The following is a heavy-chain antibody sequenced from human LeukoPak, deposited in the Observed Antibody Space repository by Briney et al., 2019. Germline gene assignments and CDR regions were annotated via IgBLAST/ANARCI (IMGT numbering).Heavy chain of an antibody. CDR3: ATGGYSYGHNWFDP. CDR1: GGSFSGYY. V-gene: IGHV4-34*01. J-gene: IGHJ5*02. CDR2: INHSGST. Sequence: ETLSLTCAVYGGSFSGYYWSWIRQPPGKGLEWIGEINHSGSTNYNPSLKSRVTISVDTSKNQFSLKLSSVTAADTAVYYCATGGYSYGHNWFDPWGQGTLVTVSS. D-gene: IGHD5-18*01.